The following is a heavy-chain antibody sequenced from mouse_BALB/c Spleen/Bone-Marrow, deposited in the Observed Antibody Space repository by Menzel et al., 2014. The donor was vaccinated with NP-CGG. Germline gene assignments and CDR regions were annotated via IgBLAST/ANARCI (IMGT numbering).Heavy chain of an antibody. CDR3: ARASYYYGSRYDY. CDR1: GFSLTSYG. D-gene: IGHD1-1*01. V-gene: IGHV2-9*02. J-gene: IGHJ2*01. CDR2: IGIGGSA. Sequence: VKLQESGPGLVSPSQSLSITCTVSGFSLTSYGLHWVRQPPGKGLEWLGVIGIGGSANYNSALMSRLSISKDNSKSQVFLKMNSLQTDDTAMYYCARASYYYGSRYDYWGQGTTLTVSS.